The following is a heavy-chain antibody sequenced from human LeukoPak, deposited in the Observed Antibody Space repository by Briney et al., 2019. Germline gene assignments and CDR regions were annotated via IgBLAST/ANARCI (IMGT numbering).Heavy chain of an antibody. CDR1: GFTVSSNY. J-gene: IGHJ4*01. Sequence: PGGSLRFSCAASGFTVSSNYMSWVRQAPGKGLEWVSVIYSGGGTYYADSVKGRFTISRDNSKNTLFLQMNNLRAEDTAVYYCARYPGEGWYYFDYWGHGTLVTVSS. D-gene: IGHD7-27*01. V-gene: IGHV3-66*01. CDR3: ARYPGEGWYYFDY. CDR2: IYSGGGT.